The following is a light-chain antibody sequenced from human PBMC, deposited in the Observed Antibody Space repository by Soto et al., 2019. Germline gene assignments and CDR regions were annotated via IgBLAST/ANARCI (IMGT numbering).Light chain of an antibody. CDR1: QSVSSSY. J-gene: IGKJ3*01. CDR3: QQYGSSPSFT. Sequence: EIVLTQSPGTLSLSPGERATLSCRASQSVSSSYLAWYHQKPGQAPRLLIYAASGRATGIPDRFSGSGSGXXXXXXXXXXXXXXFAVYYCQQYGSSPSFTFGPGTKVDIK. CDR2: AAS. V-gene: IGKV3-20*01.